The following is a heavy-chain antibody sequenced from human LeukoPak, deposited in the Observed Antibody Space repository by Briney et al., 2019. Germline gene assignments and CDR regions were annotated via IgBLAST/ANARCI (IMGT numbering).Heavy chain of an antibody. CDR1: GFTFSSYG. Sequence: GGSLRLSCAASGFTFSSYGMHWVRQAPGKGLEWVAVIWYDGSNKYYADSVKGRFTISRDNAKNSLYLQMNSLRDEDTAVYYCARSNKGRSYFGFDYWGQGTLVTVSS. CDR2: IWYDGSNK. D-gene: IGHD1-26*01. J-gene: IGHJ4*02. CDR3: ARSNKGRSYFGFDY. V-gene: IGHV3-33*01.